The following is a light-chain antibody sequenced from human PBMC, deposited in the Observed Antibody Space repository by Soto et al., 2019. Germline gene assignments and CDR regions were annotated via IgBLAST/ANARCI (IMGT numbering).Light chain of an antibody. CDR1: TRDVGGYNY. J-gene: IGLJ1*01. Sequence: QSALTQPASVSGSPGQSITIPCTGTTRDVGGYNYVSWYQQHPGKAPKLMIYDVINRPSGVSNRFSGSKSGNTASLTISGLQAEDEADYYCSSYTSSSTRVFGTGTKLTVL. CDR2: DVI. V-gene: IGLV2-14*01. CDR3: SSYTSSSTRV.